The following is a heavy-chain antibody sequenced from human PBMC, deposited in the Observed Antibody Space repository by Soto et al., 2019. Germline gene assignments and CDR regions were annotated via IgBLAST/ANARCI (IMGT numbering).Heavy chain of an antibody. CDR2: IYYSGST. CDR1: GDSISSSKW. D-gene: IGHD6-13*01. CDR3: ARREGQLAAFDI. V-gene: IGHV4-4*02. J-gene: IGHJ3*02. Sequence: SETLSLTCAVSGDSISSSKWWSWVRQPPGKGLEWIGEIYYSGSTKYNPSLTSRVTISVDTSKNQFSLKLSSVTAADTAVYYCARREGQLAAFDIWGQGTLVTVSS.